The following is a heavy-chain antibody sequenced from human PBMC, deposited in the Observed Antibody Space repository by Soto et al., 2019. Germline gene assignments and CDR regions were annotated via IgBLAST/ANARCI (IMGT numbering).Heavy chain of an antibody. V-gene: IGHV1-18*04. Sequence: ASVKVSCKASGYTFTSYGISWVRQAPGQGLEWMGWISAYNGNTNYAQKLQGRVTMTTDTSKNQFSLHLSSVTAADTAVYYCVRSLGWLQYSWFDPWGQGIPVTVSS. CDR1: GYTFTSYG. J-gene: IGHJ5*02. D-gene: IGHD3-16*01. CDR3: VRSLGWLQYSWFDP. CDR2: ISAYNGNT.